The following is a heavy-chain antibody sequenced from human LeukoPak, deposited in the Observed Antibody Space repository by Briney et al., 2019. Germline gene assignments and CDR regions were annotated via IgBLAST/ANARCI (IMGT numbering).Heavy chain of an antibody. CDR1: GDSLTSSSHY. J-gene: IGHJ3*02. D-gene: IGHD2-21*02. Sequence: SSETLSLTCTVSGDSLTSSSHYWGWIRQPPGKRLQWVASSHHTGRNYSNAALKSRVSISMDTAKSQFSLKVNSVTAADSGVYYCVAEMTASAAFDIWGQGTMVAVSS. V-gene: IGHV4-39*01. CDR3: VAEMTASAAFDI. CDR2: SHHTGRN.